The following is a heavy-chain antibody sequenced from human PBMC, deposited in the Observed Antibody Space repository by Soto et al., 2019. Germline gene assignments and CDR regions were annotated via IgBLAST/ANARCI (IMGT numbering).Heavy chain of an antibody. CDR3: AHLYSTGCSRRGWFDS. Sequence: SETLSLTCTVSGGSIRSSSHYWGWIRQPPGKGLEWVGNIYYSGNTYYNPSLKGRVTLSVDTSNNQFSLKLTSVTAADTAVYYCAHLYSTGCSRRGWFDSWCQGTLVIVPP. J-gene: IGHJ5*01. D-gene: IGHD6-19*01. CDR2: IYYSGNT. V-gene: IGHV4-39*01. CDR1: GGSIRSSSHY.